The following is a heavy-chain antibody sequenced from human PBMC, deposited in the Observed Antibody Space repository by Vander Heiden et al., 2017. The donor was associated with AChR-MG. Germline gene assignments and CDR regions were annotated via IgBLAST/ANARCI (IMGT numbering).Heavy chain of an antibody. Sequence: EVQLVESGGGLVKPGGSLRLSCAASGFTFSSYTMNWVRQAPGKGLEWVSTISSTTRSIFYAESVKGRFTISRDNAKNSLYLQMNSLRAEDTAVYYCAREFFGGDFDYWGQGTLVTVSS. V-gene: IGHV3-21*01. CDR2: ISSTTRSI. CDR3: AREFFGGDFDY. J-gene: IGHJ4*02. D-gene: IGHD3-10*01. CDR1: GFTFSSYT.